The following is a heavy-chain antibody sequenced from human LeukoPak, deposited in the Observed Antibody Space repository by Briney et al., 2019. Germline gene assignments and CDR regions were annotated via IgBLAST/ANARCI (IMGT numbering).Heavy chain of an antibody. J-gene: IGHJ4*02. CDR1: GFTFSSYE. D-gene: IGHD3-22*01. CDR3: ATDIPPGYDYDSSGYYRY. Sequence: PGGSLRLSCAASGFTFSSYEMNWVRQAPGKGLEWIGRIKSKTAGGTADYAAPVKGRFTISRDGSKNTLYLQMNSLKTEDTAVYYCATDIPPGYDYDSSGYYRYWGQGTLVTVSS. V-gene: IGHV3-15*01. CDR2: IKSKTAGGTA.